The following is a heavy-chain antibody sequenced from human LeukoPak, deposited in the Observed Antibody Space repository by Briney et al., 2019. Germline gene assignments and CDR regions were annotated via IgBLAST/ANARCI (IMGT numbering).Heavy chain of an antibody. J-gene: IGHJ4*02. V-gene: IGHV4-61*02. CDR1: GGSISSRSYY. Sequence: PSETLSLTCSVSGGSISSRSYYWSWIRQPAGKGLEWIGRIYTSGSTNYNPSLKSRVTISVDTSKNQLSLKLSSVTAADTAVYYCARDEGMVYGFDYWGQGTLVTVSS. D-gene: IGHD5/OR15-5a*01. CDR2: IYTSGST. CDR3: ARDEGMVYGFDY.